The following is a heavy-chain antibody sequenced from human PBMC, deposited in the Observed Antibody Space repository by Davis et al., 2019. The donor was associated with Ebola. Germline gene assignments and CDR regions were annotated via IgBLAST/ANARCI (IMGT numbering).Heavy chain of an antibody. J-gene: IGHJ4*02. CDR1: GYTFSSYD. CDR3: ARAQFPTTSDH. D-gene: IGHD1-1*01. Sequence: ASVKVSCKTSGYTFSSYDINWVRQAPGQGLEWMGWINPHNGNTNYAQNVQGRVTMTTDTSTSTAYMEVGSLKSDDTAVYYCARAQFPTTSDHWGQGTLVTVSS. V-gene: IGHV1-18*04. CDR2: INPHNGNT.